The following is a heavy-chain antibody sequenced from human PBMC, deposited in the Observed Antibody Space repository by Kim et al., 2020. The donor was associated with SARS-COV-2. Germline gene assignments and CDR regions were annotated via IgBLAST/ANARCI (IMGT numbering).Heavy chain of an antibody. D-gene: IGHD3-9*01. Sequence: GGSLRLSCSVSGFGISSYWMSWVRQSPGKGLEWVANIKEDGSEKQYVDSVKGRFTISRDNAKNSLYLQMNSLRVEDTAVYYCARDHEEDYDSLTGFPYGLDYWGQGTLVTVSS. J-gene: IGHJ4*02. CDR2: IKEDGSEK. V-gene: IGHV3-7*03. CDR3: ARDHEEDYDSLTGFPYGLDY. CDR1: GFGISSYW.